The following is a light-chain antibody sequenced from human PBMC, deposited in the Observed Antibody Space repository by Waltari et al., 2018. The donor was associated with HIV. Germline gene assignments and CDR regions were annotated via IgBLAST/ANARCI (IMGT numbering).Light chain of an antibody. CDR2: HDS. V-gene: IGLV3-1*01. CDR1: KLGNKY. J-gene: IGLJ2*01. Sequence: SYELTQPPSMSVSPGQAASITCSGDKLGNKYACWYQQTPGQSPVLVIYHDSKRPSGIPERFSGSNSGNTATLTISGTQAMDEADYYCQAWDSSTVVFGGGTKLTVL. CDR3: QAWDSSTVV.